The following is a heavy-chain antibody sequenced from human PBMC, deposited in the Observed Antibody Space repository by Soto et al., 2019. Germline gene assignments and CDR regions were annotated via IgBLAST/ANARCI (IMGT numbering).Heavy chain of an antibody. V-gene: IGHV3-48*03. CDR2: ISSSGSTI. Sequence: GGSLRLSCAASGFTFSSYEMNWVRQAPGKGLEWVSYISSSGSTIYYADSVKGRFTISRDNAKNSLYLQMNSLRAEETAVYYCERKQQLLRWFDTWGPGALVTVSS. CDR3: ERKQQLLRWFDT. D-gene: IGHD6-13*01. CDR1: GFTFSSYE. J-gene: IGHJ5*02.